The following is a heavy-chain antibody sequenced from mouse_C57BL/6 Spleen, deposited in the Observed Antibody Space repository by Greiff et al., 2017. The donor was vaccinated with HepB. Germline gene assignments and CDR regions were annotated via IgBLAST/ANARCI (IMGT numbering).Heavy chain of an antibody. D-gene: IGHD2-3*01. J-gene: IGHJ2*01. CDR3: APIYDGYYLDY. CDR1: GYTFTSYW. Sequence: QVQLQQPGAELVKPGASVKLSCKASGYTFTSYWMHWVKQRPGQGLEWIGMIHPNSGSTNYNEKFKSKATLTVDKSSSTAYMQLSSLTSEDSAVYYCAPIYDGYYLDYWGQGTTLTVSS. CDR2: IHPNSGST. V-gene: IGHV1-64*01.